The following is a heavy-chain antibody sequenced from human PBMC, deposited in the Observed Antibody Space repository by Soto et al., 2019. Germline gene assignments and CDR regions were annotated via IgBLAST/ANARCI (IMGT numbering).Heavy chain of an antibody. V-gene: IGHV1-8*01. Sequence: QVQLVQSGAEVKKPGASVKVSCKASGYTFTSYDINWVRQATGQGLEWMGWMNGNRDNTGCAQKFQGRLTMTRDTSKSTAYMDLSSLTSEDTAVYYCARRTIAHWYFDLWGRGTLVTVSS. J-gene: IGHJ2*01. CDR3: ARRTIAHWYFDL. CDR1: GYTFTSYD. D-gene: IGHD1-1*01. CDR2: MNGNRDNT.